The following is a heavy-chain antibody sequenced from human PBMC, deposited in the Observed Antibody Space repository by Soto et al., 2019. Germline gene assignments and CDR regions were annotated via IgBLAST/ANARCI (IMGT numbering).Heavy chain of an antibody. J-gene: IGHJ2*01. CDR2: IIPSFGTV. CDR1: GGTFSNYP. V-gene: IGHV1-69*12. Sequence: QVQLVKSGAGGKKPGSSVKVSCKASGGTFSNYPISWVRQAPGQGLEWMGGIIPSFGTVNYAQKFQGRVTITADESTSTAYMELSSLRSEDTAVYYCARGNHRWLQLWYFDLWGRGTLVTVSS. CDR3: ARGNHRWLQLWYFDL. D-gene: IGHD5-12*01.